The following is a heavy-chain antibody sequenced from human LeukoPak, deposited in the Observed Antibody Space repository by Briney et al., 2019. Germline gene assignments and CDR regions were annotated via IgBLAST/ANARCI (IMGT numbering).Heavy chain of an antibody. J-gene: IGHJ5*02. CDR3: AVLDIVVVPAAISPRWFDP. V-gene: IGHV1-46*01. D-gene: IGHD2-2*03. CDR2: INPSGGST. CDR1: GYTFTSYY. Sequence: ASVKVSCKASGYTFTSYYMYWVRQAPGQGLEWMGIINPSGGSTSYAQKFQGRVTMTRDTSTSTVYMELSSLRSEDTAVYYCAVLDIVVVPAAISPRWFDPWGQGTLVTVSS.